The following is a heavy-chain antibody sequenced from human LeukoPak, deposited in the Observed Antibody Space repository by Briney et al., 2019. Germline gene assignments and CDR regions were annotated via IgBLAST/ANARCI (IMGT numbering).Heavy chain of an antibody. CDR3: ARDGFTGPRTAYLDH. J-gene: IGHJ4*01. D-gene: IGHD2-8*02. V-gene: IGHV3-74*01. CDR1: GFTFSRYA. CDR2: LAADGSGT. Sequence: GGSLRLSCAASGFTFSRYAMHWVCQTPGTGLVWVSRLAADGSGTNYADSVKGRFTISRDNAKNTVYLQMSSLRAEDTAVYYCARDGFTGPRTAYLDHWGQGTLVTVSS.